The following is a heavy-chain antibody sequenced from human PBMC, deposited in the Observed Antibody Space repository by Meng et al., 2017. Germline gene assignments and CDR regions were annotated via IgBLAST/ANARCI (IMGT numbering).Heavy chain of an antibody. D-gene: IGHD4-17*01. J-gene: IGHJ4*02. CDR1: GGSVGSGNYY. V-gene: IGHV4-61*01. CDR2: IVYSGST. CDR3: ARDVGGDYETLFDY. Sequence: VQLQASGPGRGRPSETLSLTCTVSGGSVGSGNYYWSWIRQPPGKGLEWIGYIVYSGSTTYNPSLKTRVTISVDTSKNQFSLKLTSVTAADTAVYFCARDVGGDYETLFDYWGQGALVTVSS.